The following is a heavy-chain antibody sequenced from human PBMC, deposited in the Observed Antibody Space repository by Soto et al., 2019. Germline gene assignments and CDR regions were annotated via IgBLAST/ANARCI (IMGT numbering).Heavy chain of an antibody. CDR3: ARGSRFDWFDP. J-gene: IGHJ5*02. CDR2: ISAYNGNA. Sequence: GASVKVSCKASGYTFTNYGFTWVRQAPGQGLEWMGWISAYNGNANYGQNFQGRVTMTTDTATSTANMELRSLRYDDTAIYYCARGSRFDWFDPWGQGTLVTVPQ. V-gene: IGHV1-18*04. CDR1: GYTFTNYG. D-gene: IGHD3-3*01.